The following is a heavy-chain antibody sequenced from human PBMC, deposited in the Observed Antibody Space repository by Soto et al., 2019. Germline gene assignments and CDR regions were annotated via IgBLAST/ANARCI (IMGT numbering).Heavy chain of an antibody. J-gene: IGHJ4*02. CDR3: ATRDSSRFY. CDR1: GVSISSHDW. D-gene: IGHD6-13*01. CDR2: SHQRGNT. V-gene: IGHV4-4*02. Sequence: QVQLQESGPGLVKPSGTLSLTCAVSGVSISSHDWWTWVRQPPGKGLEWIGESHQRGNTNYNSSLESRVTISVDKSNSQSSLKLSSVTVADTAVYYCATRDSSRFYWGQGTLVTVSS.